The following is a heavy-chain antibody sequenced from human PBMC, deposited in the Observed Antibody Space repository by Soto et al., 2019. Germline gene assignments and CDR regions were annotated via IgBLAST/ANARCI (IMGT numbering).Heavy chain of an antibody. CDR3: ARDLGKTIFGVVIIPYPTDYYYYGMDV. D-gene: IGHD3-3*01. J-gene: IGHJ6*02. CDR2: ISYDGSNK. Sequence: SLRLSCAASGFTFSSYAMHWVRQAPGKGLEWVAVISYDGSNKYYADSVKGRFTISRDNSKNTLYLQMNSLRAEDTAVYYCARDLGKTIFGVVIIPYPTDYYYYGMDVWGQGTTVTVSS. V-gene: IGHV3-30-3*01. CDR1: GFTFSSYA.